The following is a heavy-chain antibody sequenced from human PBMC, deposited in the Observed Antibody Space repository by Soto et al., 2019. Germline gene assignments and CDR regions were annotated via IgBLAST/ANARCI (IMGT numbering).Heavy chain of an antibody. V-gene: IGHV3-21*01. D-gene: IGHD4-17*01. J-gene: IGHJ3*02. CDR1: GFTFRSYS. CDR3: AREGDDYGDYKRAFDI. CDR2: ISTTSSYI. Sequence: EVQLVESGGGLVKPGGSLRLSCEASGFTFRSYSMNWVRQAPGKGLAWVSSISTTSSYIYYGDSVKGRFTISRDNAKNSLFLQMNSLRAEDTAIYYCAREGDDYGDYKRAFDIWGQGTTVTVSS.